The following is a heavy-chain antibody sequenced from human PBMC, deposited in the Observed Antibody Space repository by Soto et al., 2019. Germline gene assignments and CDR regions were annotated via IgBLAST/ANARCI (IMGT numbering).Heavy chain of an antibody. CDR3: ARVVHYCGSGSYYGPYFDY. V-gene: IGHV3-11*05. CDR1: GFTFSDYY. Sequence: GGSLRLSCAASGFTFSDYYMSWIRQAPGKGLEWGSYISSSSSYTNYADSVKGRFTISRDNAKNSLYLQMNSLRAEDTAVYYCARVVHYCGSGSYYGPYFDYWGQGTLVTASS. J-gene: IGHJ4*02. D-gene: IGHD3-10*01. CDR2: ISSSSSYT.